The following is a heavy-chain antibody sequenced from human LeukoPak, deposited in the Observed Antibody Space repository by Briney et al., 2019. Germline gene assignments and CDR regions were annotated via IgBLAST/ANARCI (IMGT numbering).Heavy chain of an antibody. CDR1: GYSFTSYW. D-gene: IGHD2-2*01. CDR3: ARLLGPYCSSTSCYEYFDY. CDR2: IYPGDSDT. Sequence: GESLKTSCKGSGYSFTSYWIGWVRQMPGKGLEWMGIIYPGDSDTRYSPSFQGQVTISADKSISTAYLQWSSLRASDTAMYYCARLLGPYCSSTSCYEYFDYWGQGTPVTVSS. J-gene: IGHJ4*02. V-gene: IGHV5-51*01.